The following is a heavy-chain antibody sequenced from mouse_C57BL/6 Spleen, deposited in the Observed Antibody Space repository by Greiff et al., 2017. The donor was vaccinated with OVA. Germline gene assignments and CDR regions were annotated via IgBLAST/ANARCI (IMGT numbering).Heavy chain of an antibody. CDR2: IRSKSNNYAT. V-gene: IGHV10-1*01. Sequence: GGGLVQPKGSLKLSCAASGFSFNTYAMNWVRQAPGKGLEWVARIRSKSNNYATYYADSVKDRFTISRDDSESMLYLQMNNLKTEDTAMYYCVRHYYGSHWYFDVWGTGTTVTVSS. J-gene: IGHJ1*03. CDR3: VRHYYGSHWYFDV. D-gene: IGHD1-1*01. CDR1: GFSFNTYA.